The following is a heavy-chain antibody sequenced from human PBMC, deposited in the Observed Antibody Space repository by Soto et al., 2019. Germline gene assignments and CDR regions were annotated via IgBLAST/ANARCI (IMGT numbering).Heavy chain of an antibody. V-gene: IGHV4-34*01. CDR3: ARAGFYGPFDAFDI. J-gene: IGHJ3*02. CDR2: IHSSGSA. Sequence: ETRSLTCVVYGETLSAYYWSWIRQPPGKGLEWIGEIHSSGSANYKPSLPSGVIISIDMSKNQFSLKLSSVTAADTAVYYCARAGFYGPFDAFDIWGQGTMVTVS. CDR1: GETLSAYY. D-gene: IGHD3-3*01.